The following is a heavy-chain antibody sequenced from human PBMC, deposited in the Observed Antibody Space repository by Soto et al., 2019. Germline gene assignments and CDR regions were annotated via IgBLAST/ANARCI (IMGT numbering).Heavy chain of an antibody. CDR1: GFTFSSYE. Sequence: GGSLRLSCAASGFTFSSYEMNWVRQAPGKWLEWVSYISSSGSTIYYADSVKGRFTISRDNAKNSLYLQMNSLRAEDTAVYYCARGSYPPPYYDFWSGFQDYGMDVWGQGXTVTVSS. D-gene: IGHD3-3*01. CDR2: ISSSGSTI. CDR3: ARGSYPPPYYDFWSGFQDYGMDV. V-gene: IGHV3-48*03. J-gene: IGHJ6*02.